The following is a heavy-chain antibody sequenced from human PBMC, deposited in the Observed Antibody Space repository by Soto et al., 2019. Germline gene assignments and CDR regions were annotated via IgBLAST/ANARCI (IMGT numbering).Heavy chain of an antibody. CDR2: IWYDGSNK. CDR3: ARDRALVWSGYPNYFDY. D-gene: IGHD3-3*01. Sequence: QVQLVESGGGVVQPGRYLRLSCAASGFTFSSYGMHWVRQAPGKGLEWVAVIWYDGSNKYYADSVKGRFTISRDNSKNTLNLQMNSLRAEDTAVYYWARDRALVWSGYPNYFDYWGQGTLVTVSS. J-gene: IGHJ4*02. V-gene: IGHV3-33*01. CDR1: GFTFSSYG.